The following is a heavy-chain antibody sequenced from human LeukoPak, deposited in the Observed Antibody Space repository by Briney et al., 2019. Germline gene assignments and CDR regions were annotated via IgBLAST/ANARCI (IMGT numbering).Heavy chain of an antibody. CDR2: IYYSGST. V-gene: IGHV4-61*05. CDR1: GGSISSSSYY. Sequence: SETLSLTCTVSGGSISSSSYYWGWIRQPPGKGLEWIGYIYYSGSTNYDPSLKSRVTISVGTSKNQFSLKLSSVTAADTAVYYCARGRLHLDYWGQGTLVTVSS. J-gene: IGHJ4*02. CDR3: ARGRLHLDY.